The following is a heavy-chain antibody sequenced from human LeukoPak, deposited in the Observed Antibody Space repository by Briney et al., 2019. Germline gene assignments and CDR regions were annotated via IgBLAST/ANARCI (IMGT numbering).Heavy chain of an antibody. CDR3: ARGSSVLNAFDI. V-gene: IGHV1-18*01. D-gene: IGHD6-19*01. Sequence: ASVKVSCKASGGTFSSYGISWVRQAPGQGLEWMGWISAYNGNTNYAQKLQGRVTMTTDTSTSTAYMELRSLRSDDTAVYYCARGSSVLNAFDIWGQGTMVTVSS. CDR2: ISAYNGNT. CDR1: GGTFSSYG. J-gene: IGHJ3*02.